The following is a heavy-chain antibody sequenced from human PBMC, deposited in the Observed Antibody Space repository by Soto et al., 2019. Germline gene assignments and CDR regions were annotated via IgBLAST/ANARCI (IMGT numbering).Heavy chain of an antibody. Sequence: EVQLVESGGGLVQPGGSLRLSCAASGFTFSTYWMSWVRQAPGKGLEWVANIHQGGSEKYYVDSVKGRFTISRDNAKSSLYLQLNSLRAEDTAVYYCARGVRSGNDLDYGWSFDLWGRGTLVTVSS. D-gene: IGHD3-10*01. J-gene: IGHJ2*01. CDR3: ARGVRSGNDLDYGWSFDL. CDR1: GFTFSTYW. CDR2: IHQGGSEK. V-gene: IGHV3-7*03.